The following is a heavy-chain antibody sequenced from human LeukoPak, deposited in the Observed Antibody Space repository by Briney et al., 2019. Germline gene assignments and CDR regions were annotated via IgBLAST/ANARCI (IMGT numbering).Heavy chain of an antibody. D-gene: IGHD3-22*01. CDR1: VCTFSSYA. Sequence: GSSVNVSCKASVCTFSSYAISWVRQAPGQGLDWMGRIIPILGIANYAQKFQGRVTITADKSTSTAYMELSSLRSEDTAVYYCARDERRLVVPSSWVIWGQGTMVTVSS. CDR3: ARDERRLVVPSSWVI. V-gene: IGHV1-69*04. J-gene: IGHJ3*02. CDR2: IIPILGIA.